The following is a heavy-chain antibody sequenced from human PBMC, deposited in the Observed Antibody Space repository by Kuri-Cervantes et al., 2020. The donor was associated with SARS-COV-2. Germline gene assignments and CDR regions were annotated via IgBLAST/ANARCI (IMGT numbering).Heavy chain of an antibody. V-gene: IGHV5-51*01. CDR2: IYPGDSDT. CDR1: GYSFTNYW. J-gene: IGHJ3*02. CDR3: ARQLTGGFDMHAFDI. D-gene: IGHD7-27*01. Sequence: KVSCKGSGYSFTNYWIGWVRQMPGKGLEWMGIIYPGDSDTRYSPSFQGQVAISADRSISTAYLQWSSLMASDTAMYYCARQLTGGFDMHAFDIWGQGTMVTVSS.